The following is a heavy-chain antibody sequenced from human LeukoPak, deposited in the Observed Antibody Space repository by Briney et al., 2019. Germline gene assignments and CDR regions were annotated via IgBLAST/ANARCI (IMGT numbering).Heavy chain of an antibody. D-gene: IGHD6-19*01. CDR3: ARAVSGRFDY. CDR2: IYYSGST. V-gene: IGHV4-59*08. Sequence: SETLSLTCTVSGGSMSPDHWGWIRQPPGKGLEWTGYIYYSGSTNYNPSLKSRVTISVDTSKNQFSLKLSSVTAADTAIYYCARAVSGRFDYWGQGTLVTVSS. J-gene: IGHJ4*02. CDR1: GGSMSPDH.